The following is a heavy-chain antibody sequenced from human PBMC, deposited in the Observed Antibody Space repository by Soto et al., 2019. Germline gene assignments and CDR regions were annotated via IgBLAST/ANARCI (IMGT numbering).Heavy chain of an antibody. CDR3: ARYLAWDSGYDWGNWFDP. D-gene: IGHD5-12*01. J-gene: IGHJ5*02. CDR2: IIPIFGTA. V-gene: IGHV1-69*01. Sequence: QVQLVQSGAEVKKPGSSVKVSCKASGGTFSSYAISWVRQAPGQGLEWMGGIIPIFGTANYAQKFQGRVTITADESTSTAYMELSSLRSEDTAVYYCARYLAWDSGYDWGNWFDPWGQGTLVTVSS. CDR1: GGTFSSYA.